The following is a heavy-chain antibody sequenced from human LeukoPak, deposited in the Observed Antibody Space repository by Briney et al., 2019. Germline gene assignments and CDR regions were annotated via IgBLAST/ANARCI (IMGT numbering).Heavy chain of an antibody. J-gene: IGHJ4*02. Sequence: PGRSLRLSCAASGFTFSSYAMHWVRQAPGKGVEWVAVISYDGSNKYYADSVKGRFTISRDNSKNTLYLQMNSLRAEDTAVYYCAKDRYGYGSSWFDYWGQGTLVTVSS. V-gene: IGHV3-30*04. CDR3: AKDRYGYGSSWFDY. D-gene: IGHD6-13*01. CDR1: GFTFSSYA. CDR2: ISYDGSNK.